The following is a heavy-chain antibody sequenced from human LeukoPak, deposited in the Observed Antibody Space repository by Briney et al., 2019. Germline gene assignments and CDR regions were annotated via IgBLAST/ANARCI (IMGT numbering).Heavy chain of an antibody. D-gene: IGHD6-19*01. V-gene: IGHV5-51*01. CDR3: ARQGIGVAADY. CDR2: INPRDSDT. CDR1: GYSFTYYW. J-gene: IGHJ4*02. Sequence: GEPLQISCKGSGYSFTYYWIGWVRQMPGKGLEWMTIINPRDSDTRYSPSFQGQVTISVDKSINTAYLQWSSLKASDTAMYYCARQGIGVAADYWGQGTLVTVSS.